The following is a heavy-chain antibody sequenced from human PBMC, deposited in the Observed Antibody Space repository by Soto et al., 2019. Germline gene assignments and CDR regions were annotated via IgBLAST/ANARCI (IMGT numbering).Heavy chain of an antibody. Sequence: PSETLSLTCAVYGGSFSGYYWSWIRQPPGKGLEWIGEINHSGSTNYNPSLKSRVTISVDTSKNQFSLKLSSVTAADTAVYYCARGRPYCYDSSGYYFDYWGQGTLVTVSS. CDR1: GGSFSGYY. V-gene: IGHV4-34*01. J-gene: IGHJ4*02. CDR3: ARGRPYCYDSSGYYFDY. D-gene: IGHD3-22*01. CDR2: INHSGST.